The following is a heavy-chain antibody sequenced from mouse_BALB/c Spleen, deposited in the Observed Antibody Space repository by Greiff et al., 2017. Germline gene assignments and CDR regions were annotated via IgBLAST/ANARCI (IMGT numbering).Heavy chain of an antibody. J-gene: IGHJ2*01. Sequence: LQQPGSELVRPGASVKLSCKASGYTFTSYWMHWVKQRPGQGLEWIGNIYPGSGSTNYDEKFKSKATLTVDTSSSTAYMQLSSLTSEDSAVYYCTPLSHYFDYWGQGTTLTVSS. CDR1: GYTFTSYW. V-gene: IGHV1S22*01. CDR2: IYPGSGST. CDR3: TPLSHYFDY.